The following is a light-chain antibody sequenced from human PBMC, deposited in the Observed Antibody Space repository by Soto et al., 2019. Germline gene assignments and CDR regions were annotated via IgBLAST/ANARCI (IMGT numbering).Light chain of an antibody. Sequence: EIVMTQSPATLSVSPGERVTLSCRASQSVSSRLAWYQQKPGQSPRLLIYGASARGTGIPARCSGSGSGTEFTLTISSLQSEDFGVYYGQQYKNWPLFGQGTRLEIK. V-gene: IGKV3-15*01. CDR1: QSVSSR. J-gene: IGKJ5*01. CDR2: GAS. CDR3: QQYKNWPL.